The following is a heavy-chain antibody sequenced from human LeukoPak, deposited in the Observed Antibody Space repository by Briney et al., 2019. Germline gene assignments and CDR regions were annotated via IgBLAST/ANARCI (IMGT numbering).Heavy chain of an antibody. CDR1: GFTFSSYS. CDR3: ARDGSSGYYSFDY. Sequence: GGSLRLSCAASGFTFSSYSMNWVRRAPGKGLEWVSSISSSSSYIYYADSVKGRFTISRDNAKNSLYLQMNSLRAEDTAVYYCARDGSSGYYSFDYWGQGTLVTVSS. CDR2: ISSSSSYI. V-gene: IGHV3-21*01. D-gene: IGHD3-22*01. J-gene: IGHJ4*02.